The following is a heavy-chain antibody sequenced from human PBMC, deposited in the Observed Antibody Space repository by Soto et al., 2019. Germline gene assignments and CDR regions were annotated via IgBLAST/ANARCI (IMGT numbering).Heavy chain of an antibody. V-gene: IGHV4-59*01. CDR3: ARLTTVTQVDY. Sequence: SETLSLTCTVSGGSISSYYWSWIRQPPGKGLEWIGYIYYSGSTNYNPSLKSRVTISVDTSKTQFSLKLSSVTAADTAVYYCARLTTVTQVDYWGQGNLVTVSS. CDR2: IYYSGST. J-gene: IGHJ4*02. CDR1: GGSISSYY. D-gene: IGHD4-17*01.